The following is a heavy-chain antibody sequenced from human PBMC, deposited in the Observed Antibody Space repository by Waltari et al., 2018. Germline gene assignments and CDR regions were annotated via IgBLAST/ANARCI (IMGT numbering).Heavy chain of an antibody. Sequence: EVQLVESGGGLVKPGGSLRLSCAASGFTFSSYSMNWVRQAPGKGLEWVPSIRSSSSYIYYADSVKGRFTISRDNAKNSLYLQMNSLRAEDTALYYCARDFWSPPLYYDFWSGYYPPYYYGMDVWGQGTTVTVSS. J-gene: IGHJ6*02. CDR3: ARDFWSPPLYYDFWSGYYPPYYYGMDV. CDR2: IRSSSSYI. D-gene: IGHD3-3*01. V-gene: IGHV3-21*01. CDR1: GFTFSSYS.